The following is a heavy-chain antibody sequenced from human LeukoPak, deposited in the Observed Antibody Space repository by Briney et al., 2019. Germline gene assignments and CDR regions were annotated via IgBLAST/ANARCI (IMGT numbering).Heavy chain of an antibody. D-gene: IGHD6-13*01. CDR2: INPSGGST. Sequence: ASVKVSCKASGYTFTSYYMHWVRQAPGQGLEWMGIINPSGGSTSYAQKFQGRVTMTRDTSTSTVYTELSSLRSEDTAVYYCARVRRLGIAAAGTDYYYYYYGMDVWGQGTTVTVSS. J-gene: IGHJ6*02. CDR3: ARVRRLGIAAAGTDYYYYYYGMDV. CDR1: GYTFTSYY. V-gene: IGHV1-46*01.